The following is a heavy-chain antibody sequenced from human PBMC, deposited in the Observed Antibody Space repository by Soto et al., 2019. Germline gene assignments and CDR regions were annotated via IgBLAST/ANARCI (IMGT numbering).Heavy chain of an antibody. CDR3: ARETTTQYYFDY. J-gene: IGHJ4*02. V-gene: IGHV4-59*01. CDR1: GGSISSYY. D-gene: IGHD4-17*01. Sequence: SETLSLTCTVSGGSISSYYWSWIRQPPGKGLEWIGYIYYSGSTNYNPSLKSRVTISVDTSKNQFSLKLSSVTAADTAVYYCARETTTQYYFDYWGQGTLVTVSS. CDR2: IYYSGST.